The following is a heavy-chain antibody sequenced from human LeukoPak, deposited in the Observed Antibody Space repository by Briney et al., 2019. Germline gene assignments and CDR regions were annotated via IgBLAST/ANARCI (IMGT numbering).Heavy chain of an antibody. D-gene: IGHD6-13*01. V-gene: IGHV3-64*01. CDR1: GFTFSSYA. Sequence: PGGSLRLSCAASGFTFSSYAMHWVRQAPGKGLEYVSAISSNGGSTHYANSVKGRFTISRDNSKNTLYLQMGSLRAEDMAVYYCGRIAAAGTAWGQGTLVTVSS. J-gene: IGHJ4*02. CDR3: GRIAAAGTA. CDR2: ISSNGGST.